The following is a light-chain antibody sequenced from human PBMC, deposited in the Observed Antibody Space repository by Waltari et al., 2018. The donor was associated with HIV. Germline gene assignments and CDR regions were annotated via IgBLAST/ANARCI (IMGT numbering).Light chain of an antibody. Sequence: GAFDYVSWFQQHPEKAPQLIIFDVSKRPSGISDRFSASKSGNTASLTISGLQPEDEADYFCCSYTSSDTWVFGGGTKVTVL. CDR2: DVS. CDR3: CSYTSSDTWV. CDR1: GAFDY. V-gene: IGLV2-11*03. J-gene: IGLJ3*02.